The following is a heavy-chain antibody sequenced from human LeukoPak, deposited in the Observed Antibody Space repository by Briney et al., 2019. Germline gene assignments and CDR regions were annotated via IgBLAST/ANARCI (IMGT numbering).Heavy chain of an antibody. Sequence: GGSLRLSCAASGFAFSSYGMHWVRQAPGKGLEWVAVISYDGSNKYYADSVKGRFTISRDNSKNTLYLQMNSLRAEDTAVYYCAKDEKGLRYFDWFRMDVWGQGTTVTVSS. CDR2: ISYDGSNK. J-gene: IGHJ6*02. CDR1: GFAFSSYG. CDR3: AKDEKGLRYFDWFRMDV. D-gene: IGHD3-9*01. V-gene: IGHV3-30*18.